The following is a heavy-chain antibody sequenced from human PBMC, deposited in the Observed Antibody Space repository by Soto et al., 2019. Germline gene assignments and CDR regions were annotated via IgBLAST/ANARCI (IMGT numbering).Heavy chain of an antibody. CDR3: ARTSIAAPYRYYYYGMDV. D-gene: IGHD6-25*01. V-gene: IGHV5-51*01. CDR2: IYPGDSDT. J-gene: IGHJ6*02. Sequence: GESLKISCKGSGYSFTSYWIGWVRQMPGKGLEWMGIIYPGDSDTRYSPSFQGQVTISADKSISTAYLQWSSLKASDTAIYYRARTSIAAPYRYYYYGMDVWGQGTTVTVSS. CDR1: GYSFTSYW.